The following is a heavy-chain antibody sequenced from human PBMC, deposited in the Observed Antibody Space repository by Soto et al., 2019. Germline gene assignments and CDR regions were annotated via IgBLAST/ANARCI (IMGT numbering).Heavy chain of an antibody. CDR2: MNPNSGNT. D-gene: IGHD3-22*01. J-gene: IGHJ4*02. V-gene: IGHV1-8*01. Sequence: QVQLVQSGAEVKKPGASVKVSCKASGYTFTRYDINWVRQATGQGLEWMGWMNPNSGNTGYAQKLQGRVTMTRNTSISTANMELSSLRSEDTAVYYCARADYYDLSGYLLPCGYWGQGTLVTVSS. CDR3: ARADYYDLSGYLLPCGY. CDR1: GYTFTRYD.